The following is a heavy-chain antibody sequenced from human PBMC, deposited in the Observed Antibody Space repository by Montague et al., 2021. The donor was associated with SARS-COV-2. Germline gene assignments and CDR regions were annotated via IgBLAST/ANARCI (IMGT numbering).Heavy chain of an antibody. D-gene: IGHD3-9*01. Sequence: PELVKPTQTLTLTCTFSGFSLSTSGMRASWIRQPPGKALEWLARIDWDDDKFYSTSLKTRLTISKDTSKNQVVLTMTNMDPVDTATYYCARSYYDILTAYYIPFDYWGQGTLVTVSS. V-gene: IGHV2-70*04. CDR3: ARSYYDILTAYYIPFDY. CDR1: GFSLSTSGMR. CDR2: IDWDDDK. J-gene: IGHJ4*02.